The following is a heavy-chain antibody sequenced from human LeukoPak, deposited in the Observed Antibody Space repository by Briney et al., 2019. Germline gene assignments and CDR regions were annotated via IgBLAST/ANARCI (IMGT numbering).Heavy chain of an antibody. CDR3: ARSKNYDILTGYYYFDY. D-gene: IGHD3-9*01. CDR1: GYTFTSYY. Sequence: ASVKVSRKASGYTFTSYYMHWVRQAPGQGLEWMGIINPSGGSTSYAQKFQGRVTMTRDTSTSTVYMELSSLRSEDTAVCYCARSKNYDILTGYYYFDYWGQGTLVTVSS. CDR2: INPSGGST. J-gene: IGHJ4*02. V-gene: IGHV1-46*01.